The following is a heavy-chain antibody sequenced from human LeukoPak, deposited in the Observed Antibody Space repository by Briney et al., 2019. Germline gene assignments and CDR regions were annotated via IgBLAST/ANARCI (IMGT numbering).Heavy chain of an antibody. CDR1: GYTFTSYG. CDR3: AVQQQLSASPDY. D-gene: IGHD6-13*01. V-gene: IGHV1-18*01. J-gene: IGHJ4*02. CDR2: ISAYNGNT. Sequence: ASVKVSCKASGYTFTSYGISWVRQAPGQGLEWIGWISAYNGNTNYAQKLQGRVTMTTVTSTSTAYMELRSLRSDDTAVYYCAVQQQLSASPDYWGQGTLVTVSS.